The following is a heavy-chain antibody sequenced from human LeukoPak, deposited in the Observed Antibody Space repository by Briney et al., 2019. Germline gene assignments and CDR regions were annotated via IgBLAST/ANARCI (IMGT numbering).Heavy chain of an antibody. Sequence: GGSLRLSCAASGFTFSTYSMNWVRQAPGKGLEWVSSISSSSTYIYYTDSVKGRFTISRDNAKNSLLLQMDSLRAEDTGVYYCASQPQPGYWGQGTLVTVSS. V-gene: IGHV3-21*01. J-gene: IGHJ4*02. CDR1: GFTFSTYS. CDR3: ASQPQPGY. D-gene: IGHD2-2*01. CDR2: ISSSSTYI.